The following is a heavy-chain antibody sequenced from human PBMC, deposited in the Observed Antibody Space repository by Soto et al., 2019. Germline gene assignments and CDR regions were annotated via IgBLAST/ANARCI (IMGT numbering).Heavy chain of an antibody. CDR2: IIPIFGTA. CDR3: ARSGYSSDPYYYYGMDV. V-gene: IGHV1-69*06. CDR1: GGTFSSYA. D-gene: IGHD6-25*01. Sequence: SVKVSCKASGGTFSSYAISWVRQAPGQGLEWMGGIIPIFGTANYAQKFQGRVTITADKSTSTAYMELSSLRSEDTAVYYCARSGYSSDPYYYYGMDVLGQGTTVTVSS. J-gene: IGHJ6*02.